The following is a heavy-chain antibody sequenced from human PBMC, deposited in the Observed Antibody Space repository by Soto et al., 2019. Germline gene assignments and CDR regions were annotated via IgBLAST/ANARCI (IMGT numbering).Heavy chain of an antibody. V-gene: IGHV4-30-4*01. Sequence: SETLSLTCTVSGGSISSDDYYFVCIRQPPGKGLEWIGYIYYSGSTSYNPSLKSRLTISLDTSKSQFSLKLSSVSAADTAVYYCARDRSNSPDYFDYWGQGTLVTVSS. CDR1: GGSISSDDYY. D-gene: IGHD6-6*01. J-gene: IGHJ4*02. CDR3: ARDRSNSPDYFDY. CDR2: IYYSGST.